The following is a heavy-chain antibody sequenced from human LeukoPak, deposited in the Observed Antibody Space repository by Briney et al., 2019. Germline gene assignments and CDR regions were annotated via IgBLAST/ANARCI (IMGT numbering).Heavy chain of an antibody. CDR1: GFTFSSYE. J-gene: IGHJ6*02. CDR2: ISTSGNTI. V-gene: IGHV3-48*03. Sequence: PGGSLRLSCAASGFTFSSYEMNWVRQAPGKGLEWVSSISTSGNTIYYADSVKGRFTISRDNGKNSLYLQMNSLRDEDTAVYYCARVRDNYYYYGMDVWGQGTTVTVSS. D-gene: IGHD2-21*01. CDR3: ARVRDNYYYYGMDV.